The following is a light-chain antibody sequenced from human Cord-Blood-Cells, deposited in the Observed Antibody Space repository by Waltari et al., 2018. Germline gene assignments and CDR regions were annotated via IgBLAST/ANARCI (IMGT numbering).Light chain of an antibody. V-gene: IGLV3-21*04. J-gene: IGLJ3*02. CDR3: QVWDSSSDHWV. CDR1: NIGSKS. CDR2: YDS. Sequence: YVLTQPPPVSVAPGQTARIPCGGNNIGSKSVHWYQQKPGQAPVLVIYYDSDRPSGIPERFSGSNSGNTATLTISRVEAGDEADYYCQVWDSSSDHWVFGGGTKLTVL.